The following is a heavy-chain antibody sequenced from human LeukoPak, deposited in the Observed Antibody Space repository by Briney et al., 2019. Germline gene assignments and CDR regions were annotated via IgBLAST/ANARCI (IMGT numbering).Heavy chain of an antibody. CDR1: GFTVSSNY. J-gene: IGHJ4*02. D-gene: IGHD6-19*01. V-gene: IGHV3-53*01. CDR3: AKSRGIYYNSGWRTFDY. Sequence: GGSLRLSCAASGFTVSSNYMSWVRQAPGKGLEWVSVIYSGGSTYYADSVKGRFTISRDNSKNTLYLQMNSLRAEDTAIYYCAKSRGIYYNSGWRTFDYWGQGTLVTVSS. CDR2: IYSGGST.